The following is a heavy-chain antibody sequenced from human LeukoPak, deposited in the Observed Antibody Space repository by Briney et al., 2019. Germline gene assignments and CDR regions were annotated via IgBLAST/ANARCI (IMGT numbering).Heavy chain of an antibody. CDR1: GFTVSSNY. V-gene: IGHV3-53*01. Sequence: RRSLRLSCAPSGFTVSSNYMSWVRQAPGKGLEWVSVIYSGGSTYYADSVKGRFTISRDNSKNTLYLQMNSLRAKDTAVYYCAREAYDYVWGSYRYTHYWGQGTLVTVSS. CDR2: IYSGGST. CDR3: AREAYDYVWGSYRYTHY. D-gene: IGHD3-16*02. J-gene: IGHJ4*02.